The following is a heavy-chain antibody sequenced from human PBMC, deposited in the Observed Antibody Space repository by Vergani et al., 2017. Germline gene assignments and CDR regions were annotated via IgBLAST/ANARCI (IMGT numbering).Heavy chain of an antibody. CDR3: AILKEVPLRFLKWPSGYMDV. CDR2: INTNSGGT. Sequence: QVQLLQSGAEVKKPGASVTVSCKASGYTFTGYYMHWVRQAPGQGLEWLVWINTNSGGTNYAQKFQGRVTMTRDTSIRTAYMGLSRLRSDDTAVYYCAILKEVPLRFLKWPSGYMDVWSKGTTVTV. V-gene: IGHV1-2*02. J-gene: IGHJ6*03. CDR1: GYTFTGYY. D-gene: IGHD3-3*01.